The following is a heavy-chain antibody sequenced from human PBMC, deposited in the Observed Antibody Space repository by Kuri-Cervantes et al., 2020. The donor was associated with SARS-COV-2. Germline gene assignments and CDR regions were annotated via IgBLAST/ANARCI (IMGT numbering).Heavy chain of an antibody. V-gene: IGHV1-18*01. Sequence: ASVKVSCKASGYTFTSYDINWVRQATGQGLEWMGWISAYNGNTNYAQKLQGRVTMTTDTSTSIAYMELRSLRSDDTAVYYCARDQRWSSGWYYYYGMDVWGQGTTVTVSS. CDR2: ISAYNGNT. CDR3: ARDQRWSSGWYYYYGMDV. J-gene: IGHJ6*02. CDR1: GYTFTSYD. D-gene: IGHD6-19*01.